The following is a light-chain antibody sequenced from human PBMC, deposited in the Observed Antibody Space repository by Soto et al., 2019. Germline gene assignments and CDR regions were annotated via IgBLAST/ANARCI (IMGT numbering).Light chain of an antibody. CDR2: EVN. J-gene: IGLJ3*02. V-gene: IGLV2-23*02. Sequence: QSVLTQPASVSGSPGQSITISCTGTSSNVGSYKLVSWYQQHPGKAPKLMIFEVNKRPSGVSNRFSGSKSGNTASLTISGLKVEDEADYYCCSYTVATTRDGRVFGGGTKLTVL. CDR1: SSNVGSYKL. CDR3: CSYTVATTRDGRV.